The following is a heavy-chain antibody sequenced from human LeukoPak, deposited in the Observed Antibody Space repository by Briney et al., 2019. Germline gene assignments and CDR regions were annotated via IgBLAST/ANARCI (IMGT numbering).Heavy chain of an antibody. CDR3: ARGGITDFYDSSGSNGDY. J-gene: IGHJ4*02. Sequence: ASVKVSCKASGYTFTNYGITWVRQAPGQGLEWVGWISPYNGDRNFARKLQGRVTLTTDTSTSTAYMDLRGLRSDDTEVYYCARGGITDFYDSSGSNGDYSGQGTLVTVSS. CDR2: ISPYNGDR. V-gene: IGHV1-18*01. D-gene: IGHD3-22*01. CDR1: GYTFTNYG.